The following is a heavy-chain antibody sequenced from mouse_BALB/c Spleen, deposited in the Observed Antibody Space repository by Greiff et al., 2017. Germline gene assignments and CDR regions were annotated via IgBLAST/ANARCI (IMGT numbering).Heavy chain of an antibody. CDR2: ISYSGST. D-gene: IGHD1-1*01. Sequence: EVKLQESGPSLVKPSQTLSLTCSVTGDSITSGYWNWIRKFPGNKLEYMGYISYSGSTYYNPSLKSRISITRDTSKNQYYLQLNSVTTEDTATYYCARFSPYYYGSSYWAMDYWGQGTSVTVSS. J-gene: IGHJ4*01. V-gene: IGHV3-8*02. CDR1: GDSITSGY. CDR3: ARFSPYYYGSSYWAMDY.